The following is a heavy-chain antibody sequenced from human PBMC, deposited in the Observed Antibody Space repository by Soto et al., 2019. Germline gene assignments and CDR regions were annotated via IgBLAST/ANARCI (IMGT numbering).Heavy chain of an antibody. D-gene: IGHD1-1*01. CDR1: GYTFTSYD. Sequence: GASVKVSCKVSGYTFTSYDIYWVRQATGQGLEWMGWMNPNTGNSAYAQKFQGRVTVTSDTSINTVHMELNSLRSEDTAVYYCARRAETNGWNGFGADKYYFDFWGQGTLVTVSS. V-gene: IGHV1-8*01. CDR3: ARRAETNGWNGFGADKYYFDF. CDR2: MNPNTGNS. J-gene: IGHJ4*02.